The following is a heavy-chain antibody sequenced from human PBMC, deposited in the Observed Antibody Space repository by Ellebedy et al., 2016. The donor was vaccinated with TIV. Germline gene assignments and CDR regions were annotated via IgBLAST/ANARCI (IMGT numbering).Heavy chain of an antibody. D-gene: IGHD6-19*01. CDR1: GFTFDDYA. Sequence: GGSLRLXXAASGFTFDDYAMHWVRQAPGKGLEWVSGISWNSGSIGYADSVKGRFTISRDNAKNSLYLQMNSLRVEDTAVYYCAKDRGSGWSRFDYWGQGILVTVSS. CDR3: AKDRGSGWSRFDY. V-gene: IGHV3-9*01. J-gene: IGHJ4*02. CDR2: ISWNSGSI.